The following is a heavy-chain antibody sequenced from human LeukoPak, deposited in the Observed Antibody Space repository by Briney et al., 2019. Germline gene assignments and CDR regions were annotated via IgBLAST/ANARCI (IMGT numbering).Heavy chain of an antibody. J-gene: IGHJ4*02. CDR2: ISGSGGST. V-gene: IGHV3-23*01. D-gene: IGHD3-22*01. CDR3: AKGGGAYYSDSSTYSAPFEH. CDR1: GFTFSSYA. Sequence: GGSLRLSCAASGFTFSSYAINWVRQAPGKGLEWVSRISGSGGSTYYADPVKGRFTISRDNSKNTLYLQMNSMRAEDTAVYYCAKGGGAYYSDSSTYSAPFEHWGQGTLVTVSS.